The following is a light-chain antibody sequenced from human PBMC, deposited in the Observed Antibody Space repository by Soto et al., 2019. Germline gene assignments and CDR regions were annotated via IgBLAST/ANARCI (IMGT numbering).Light chain of an antibody. V-gene: IGLV2-23*02. CDR3: CSYAGTSTHTV. CDR2: EVS. CDR1: SSDVGSYKL. J-gene: IGLJ7*01. Sequence: QSALTQPASVSGSPGQSITISCTGTSSDVGSYKLVSWYQQHPGKAPKLMISEVSKRPSGISYRFSGSKSGSTASLTISGLQAEDEADYYCCSYAGTSTHTVFGGGTQLTVL.